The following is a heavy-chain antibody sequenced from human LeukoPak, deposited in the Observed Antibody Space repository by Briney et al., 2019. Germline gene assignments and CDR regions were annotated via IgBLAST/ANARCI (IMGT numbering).Heavy chain of an antibody. V-gene: IGHV3-21*01. CDR3: ARDILATHDY. CDR1: GFTFSSYS. Sequence: GGSLRLSCAASGFTFSSYSTNWVRQAPGKGLEWVSSISSSSSYIYYADSVKGRFTISRDNAKNSLYLQMNSLRAEDTAVYYCARDILATHDYWGQGTLVTVSS. J-gene: IGHJ4*02. CDR2: ISSSSSYI. D-gene: IGHD5-12*01.